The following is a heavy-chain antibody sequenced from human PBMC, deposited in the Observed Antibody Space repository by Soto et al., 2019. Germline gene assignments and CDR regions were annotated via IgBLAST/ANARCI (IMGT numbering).Heavy chain of an antibody. CDR3: ARGRGYDILTASYGLDV. V-gene: IGHV3-30-3*01. J-gene: IGHJ6*02. CDR2: ISFDGSNK. D-gene: IGHD3-9*01. Sequence: GGSLRLSCAASGFTFSSYAMHWVRQAPGKGLQWVTVISFDGSNKYYADSVKGRFTISRDNSRNTLYLQINSLRAEDTAVYYCARGRGYDILTASYGLDVWGQGTTVTVSS. CDR1: GFTFSSYA.